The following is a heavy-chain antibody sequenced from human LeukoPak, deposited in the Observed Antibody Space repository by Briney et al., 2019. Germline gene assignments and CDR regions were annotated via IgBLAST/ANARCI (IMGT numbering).Heavy chain of an antibody. CDR1: GESFSAYY. CDR2: INHRGDT. Sequence: SETLSLTCAVYGESFSAYYWSWIRQSPGKGLEWIAEINHRGDTNYNPSVKSRVTISIDTSKNQFSLKVRSLTAADTAVYYCARGPTISETGHFDFWGQGTLVTVSS. V-gene: IGHV4-34*01. J-gene: IGHJ4*02. CDR3: ARGPTISETGHFDF. D-gene: IGHD1-1*01.